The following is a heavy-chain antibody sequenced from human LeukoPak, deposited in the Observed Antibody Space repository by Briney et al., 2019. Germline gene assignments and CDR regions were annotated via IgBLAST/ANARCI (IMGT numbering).Heavy chain of an antibody. D-gene: IGHD4-23*01. CDR2: ISGSGGST. CDR1: GFTFSIYA. CDR3: AKSPRGGNLLRDY. Sequence: PGGSLRLSCAASGFTFSIYAMSWVRQAPGKGLEWVSAISGSGGSTYYADSVKGRFTISRDNSKNTLYLQMNSLRAEDTAVYYCAKSPRGGNLLRDYWGQGTLVTVSS. V-gene: IGHV3-23*01. J-gene: IGHJ4*02.